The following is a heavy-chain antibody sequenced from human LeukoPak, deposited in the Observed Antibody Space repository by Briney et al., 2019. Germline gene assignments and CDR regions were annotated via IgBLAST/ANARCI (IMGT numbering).Heavy chain of an antibody. CDR2: IIPIFGTA. CDR3: ATRSYYDFWSGYWHYYYYYMDV. CDR1: GGTFSSYA. D-gene: IGHD3-3*01. V-gene: IGHV1-69*01. J-gene: IGHJ6*03. Sequence: SVKVSCKASGGTFSSYAISWVRQAPGQGLEWMGGIIPIFGTANYAQKFQGRVTITADESTSTAYMELSSLRSDDTAVYYCATRSYYDFWSGYWHYYYYYMDVWGKGTTVTVSS.